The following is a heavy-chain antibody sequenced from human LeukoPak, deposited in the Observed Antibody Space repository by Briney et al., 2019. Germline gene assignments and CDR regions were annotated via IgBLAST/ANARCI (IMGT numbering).Heavy chain of an antibody. V-gene: IGHV4-34*01. CDR1: GGSFSGYY. D-gene: IGHD6-13*01. J-gene: IGHJ5*02. Sequence: PSETLSLTCAVYGGSFSGYYWSWIRQPPGKGLEWIGEINHSGSTNYNPSLKSQVTISVDTSKNQFSLKLSSVTAADTAVYYCARGRGYRFNWFDPWGQGTLVTVSS. CDR2: INHSGST. CDR3: ARGRGYRFNWFDP.